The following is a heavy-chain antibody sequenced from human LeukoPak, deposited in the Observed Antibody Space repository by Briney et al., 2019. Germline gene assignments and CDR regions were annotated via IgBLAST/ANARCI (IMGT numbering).Heavy chain of an antibody. Sequence: GASVKVSCKASGYTFTGYYMHWVRQAPGQGLEWMGRINPNSGGTNYAQKFQGRVTMTRDTSISTAYMELSRLRSDDTAVYYCAREILWFGDSRGDYWGQGTLVTVSS. CDR2: INPNSGGT. V-gene: IGHV1-2*06. D-gene: IGHD3-10*01. CDR3: AREILWFGDSRGDY. CDR1: GYTFTGYY. J-gene: IGHJ4*02.